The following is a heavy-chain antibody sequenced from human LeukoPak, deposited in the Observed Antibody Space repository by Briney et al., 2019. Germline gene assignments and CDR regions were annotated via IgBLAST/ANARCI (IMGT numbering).Heavy chain of an antibody. V-gene: IGHV3-33*01. CDR3: ARDAPVIAVAGTLVDY. D-gene: IGHD6-19*01. CDR1: GFTFSSYG. CDR2: IWYDGSNK. Sequence: GGSLRLSCAASGFTFSSYGMHWVRQAPGKGLEWVAVIWYDGSNKYYADSVKGRFTISRDNSKNTLYLQMNSLRAEDTAVYYCARDAPVIAVAGTLVDYWGQGTLVTVSS. J-gene: IGHJ4*02.